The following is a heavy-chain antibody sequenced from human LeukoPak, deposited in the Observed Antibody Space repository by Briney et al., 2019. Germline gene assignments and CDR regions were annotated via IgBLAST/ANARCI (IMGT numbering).Heavy chain of an antibody. Sequence: GGSLRLSCAASGFTFSSYAMNWVRQAPGKGLEWVSSISGRSADIYYADSVKGRFTISRDNSKNTLYLQMNSLRAEDTAVYYCASLYYYDTDYFDYWGQGTLVTVSS. D-gene: IGHD3-22*01. CDR3: ASLYYYDTDYFDY. CDR1: GFTFSSYA. V-gene: IGHV3-21*01. CDR2: ISGRSADI. J-gene: IGHJ4*02.